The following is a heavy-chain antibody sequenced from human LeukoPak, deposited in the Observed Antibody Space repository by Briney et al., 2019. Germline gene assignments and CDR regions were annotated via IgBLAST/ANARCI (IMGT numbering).Heavy chain of an antibody. V-gene: IGHV3-30*03. CDR3: AREAGYGMDV. CDR1: EFTFSSYG. CDR2: MSYDGSGK. D-gene: IGHD6-19*01. Sequence: GGSVRLSCAASEFTFSSYGMHWGRQAPGKGVEGVAVMSYDGSGKYYADSVKGRFTISRDNSQTTLYLPMNSLRAEDTAVYYCAREAGYGMDVWGQGTTVTVSS. J-gene: IGHJ6*02.